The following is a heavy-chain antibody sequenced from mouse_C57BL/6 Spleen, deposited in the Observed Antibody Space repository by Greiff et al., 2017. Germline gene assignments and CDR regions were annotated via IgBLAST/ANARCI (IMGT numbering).Heavy chain of an antibody. CDR1: GFTFSSYA. D-gene: IGHD1-1*01. Sequence: EVKLQESGGGLVKPGGSLKLSCAASGFTFSSYAMSWVRQTPEKRLEWVATISDGGSYTYYPDNVKGRFTISRDNAKNNLYLQMSHLKSEDTAMYYCARDGTTVVATLYFDYWGQGTTLTVSS. CDR2: ISDGGSYT. V-gene: IGHV5-4*01. CDR3: ARDGTTVVATLYFDY. J-gene: IGHJ2*01.